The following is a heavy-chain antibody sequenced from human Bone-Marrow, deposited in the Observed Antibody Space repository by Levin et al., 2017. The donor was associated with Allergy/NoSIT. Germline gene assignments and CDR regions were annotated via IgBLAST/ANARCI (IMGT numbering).Heavy chain of an antibody. CDR3: ARGMDTAMVNPMDV. CDR2: IYSGGST. V-gene: IGHV3-53*01. Sequence: GESLKISCAASGFTVSSNYMSWVRQAPGKGLEWVSVIYSGGSTYYADSVKGRFTISRDNSKNTLYLQMNSLRAEDTAVYYCARGMDTAMVNPMDVWGKGTTVTVSS. D-gene: IGHD5-18*01. J-gene: IGHJ6*04. CDR1: GFTVSSNY.